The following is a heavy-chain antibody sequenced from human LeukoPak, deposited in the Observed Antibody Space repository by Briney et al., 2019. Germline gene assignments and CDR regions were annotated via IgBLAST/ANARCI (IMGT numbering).Heavy chain of an antibody. J-gene: IGHJ4*02. CDR3: AHTVTGRGNPDFDY. V-gene: IGHV2-5*02. CDR2: IYWDGDK. D-gene: IGHD2/OR15-2a*01. Sequence: SGPTLVKPTQTLTLTCTFSGFSLSSNGVGVGWIRQPPGKALECLALIYWDGDKRYSPSLKSRLTITKDTSKNQVVLTMTNVDPVDTATYYCAHTVTGRGNPDFDYWGQGTLVTVSS. CDR1: GFSLSSNGVG.